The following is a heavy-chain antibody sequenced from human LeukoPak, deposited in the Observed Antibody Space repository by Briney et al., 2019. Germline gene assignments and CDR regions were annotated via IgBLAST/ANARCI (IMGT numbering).Heavy chain of an antibody. CDR2: ISGSGGST. D-gene: IGHD2-2*01. V-gene: IGHV3-23*01. J-gene: IGHJ4*02. Sequence: GGSLRLSCAASGFTFSSYAMTWVRQAPGRGLEWVSAISGSGGSTHYADSVKGRFTISRDNSKNTLYLQMNSLGAEDTAVYYCANLFFVVVPAAMPDYWGQGTLVTVSS. CDR3: ANLFFVVVPAAMPDY. CDR1: GFTFSSYA.